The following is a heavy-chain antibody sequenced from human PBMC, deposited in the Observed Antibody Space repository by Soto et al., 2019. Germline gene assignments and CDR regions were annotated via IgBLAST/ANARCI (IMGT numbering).Heavy chain of an antibody. V-gene: IGHV1-46*01. CDR2: INPSGGST. CDR3: ARIDRLDGYSGYDYSSPFDY. CDR1: GYTFTSYY. D-gene: IGHD5-12*01. Sequence: GASVKVSCKASGYTFTSYYMHWVRQAPGQGLEWMGIINPSGGSTSYAQKFQGRVTMTRDTSTSTVYMELSSLRSEDTAVYYCARIDRLDGYSGYDYSSPFDYWGQGTLVTV. J-gene: IGHJ4*02.